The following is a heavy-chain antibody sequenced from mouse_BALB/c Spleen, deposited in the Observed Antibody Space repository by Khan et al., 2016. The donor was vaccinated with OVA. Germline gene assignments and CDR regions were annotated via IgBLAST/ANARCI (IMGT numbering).Heavy chain of an antibody. CDR1: GYTFTNYG. CDR2: INSNTGEA. D-gene: IGHD3-3*01. V-gene: IGHV9-3-1*01. CDR3: VRGGLRAMDY. Sequence: QIQLVQSGPELKKPGETVKISCKASGYTFTNYGMNWVKQAPGKGLKWMGWINSNTGEATYADDFKGRFAFSLETSASTAYLQIKNLKNEDTATYFCVRGGLRAMDYWGQGTSVTVSS. J-gene: IGHJ4*01.